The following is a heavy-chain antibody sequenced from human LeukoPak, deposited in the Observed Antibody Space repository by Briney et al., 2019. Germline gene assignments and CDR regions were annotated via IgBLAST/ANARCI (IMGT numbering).Heavy chain of an antibody. CDR3: ARRLGNWFDP. CDR2: INQDGSEK. CDR1: GFTFSSFW. J-gene: IGHJ5*02. V-gene: IGHV3-7*03. Sequence: GGSLRLSCAASGFTFSSFWMNWVRQAPGRGLEWVANINQDGSEKYYVASVKGRFTISRDNAKNSLYLQMNSLRSDDTAVYYCARRLGNWFDPWGQGTLVTVSS. D-gene: IGHD5/OR15-5a*01.